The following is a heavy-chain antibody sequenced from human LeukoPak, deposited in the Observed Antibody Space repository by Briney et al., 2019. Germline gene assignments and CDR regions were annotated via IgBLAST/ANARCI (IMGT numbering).Heavy chain of an antibody. V-gene: IGHV3-23*01. J-gene: IGHJ4*02. CDR2: IIDTGVGT. D-gene: IGHD4-11*01. CDR3: ARPPYSHYVVPTL. CDR1: GFTFSSYT. Sequence: PGGSLRLSCAASGFTFSSYTMTWVRQAPGKGLQWVSTIIDTGVGTYYADSVKGRFTISRDNSKNTLYLQMSSLRAEDTAIYFCARPPYSHYVVPTLWGQGTLVTVSS.